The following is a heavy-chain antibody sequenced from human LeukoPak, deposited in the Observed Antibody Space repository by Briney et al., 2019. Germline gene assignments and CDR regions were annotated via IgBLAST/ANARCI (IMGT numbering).Heavy chain of an antibody. CDR1: GESVRNGSYY. Sequence: SETLSLTCSVSGESVRNGSYYWAWLRQPPGKRLEWIGYIFHNGSTNYNPSLKSRVIISIAPSTNPFSLRLNPVAAADTAVYFCARGVDYVWGTFRPIDYWGQGSLVIVSS. J-gene: IGHJ4*02. V-gene: IGHV4-61*01. CDR3: ARGVDYVWGTFRPIDY. CDR2: IFHNGST. D-gene: IGHD3-16*01.